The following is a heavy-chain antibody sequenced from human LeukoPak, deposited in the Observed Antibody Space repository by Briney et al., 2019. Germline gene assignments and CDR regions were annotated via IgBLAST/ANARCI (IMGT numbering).Heavy chain of an antibody. Sequence: SGGSLRLSCAASGFIFNSHSMNWVRQAPGKGLEWVSSISSTSSYIYYADSVKGRFTISRDNAKNSLYLQMNSLRAEDTAVYYCARGRGWGYYDILTGYNTNFDYWGQGTLVTVSS. CDR1: GFIFNSHS. J-gene: IGHJ4*02. V-gene: IGHV3-21*01. CDR3: ARGRGWGYYDILTGYNTNFDY. D-gene: IGHD3-9*01. CDR2: ISSTSSYI.